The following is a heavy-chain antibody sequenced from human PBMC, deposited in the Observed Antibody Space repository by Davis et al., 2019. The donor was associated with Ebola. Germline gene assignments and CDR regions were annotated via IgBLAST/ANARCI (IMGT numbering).Heavy chain of an antibody. CDR3: ARGLRFLEWFGVYAMDV. J-gene: IGHJ6*02. Sequence: SVKVSCKASGGTFGNYVISWVRQAPGQGLEWMGGIIPVFGAAKYTHKSQGRVTFTADESTNIAYMELNSLRSEDTAVYFCARGLRFLEWFGVYAMDVWGQGTTVTVSS. D-gene: IGHD3-3*01. V-gene: IGHV1-69*13. CDR1: GGTFGNYV. CDR2: IIPVFGAA.